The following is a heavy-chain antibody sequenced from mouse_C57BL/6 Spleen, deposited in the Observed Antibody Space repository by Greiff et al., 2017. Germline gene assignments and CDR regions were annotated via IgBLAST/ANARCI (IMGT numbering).Heavy chain of an antibody. CDR1: GYTFTSYG. CDR3: AERDITGSDY. D-gene: IGHD1-3*01. J-gene: IGHJ2*01. CDR2: IYPRSGNT. V-gene: IGHV1-81*01. Sequence: QVQLQQSGAELARPGASVKLSCKASGYTFTSYGISWVKQRTGQGLEWIGEIYPRSGNTYYNEKFKGMATLTADTSSSTACMELRGQTSEDSAGYCCAERDITGSDYWGQGTTLTVSS.